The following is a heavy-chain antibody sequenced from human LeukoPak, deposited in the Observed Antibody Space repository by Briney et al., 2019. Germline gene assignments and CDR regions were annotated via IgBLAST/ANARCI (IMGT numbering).Heavy chain of an antibody. CDR3: ARHCGHKGGSTSCYTDAFDI. D-gene: IGHD2-2*02. CDR2: IYYSGST. CDR1: GGSISSSSYY. J-gene: IGHJ3*02. Sequence: PSETLSLTCTVSGGSISSSSYYWGWIRQPPGTGLEWIGSIYYSGSTYYNPSLKSRVTISVDTSKNQFSLKLSSVTAADTAVYYCARHCGHKGGSTSCYTDAFDIWGQGTMVTVSS. V-gene: IGHV4-39*01.